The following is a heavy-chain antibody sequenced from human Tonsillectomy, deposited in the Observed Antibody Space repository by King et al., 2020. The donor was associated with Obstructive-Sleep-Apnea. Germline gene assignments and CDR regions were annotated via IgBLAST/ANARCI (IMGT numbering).Heavy chain of an antibody. V-gene: IGHV4-4*02. Sequence: VQLQESGPGLVTPSGTLSLTCAVSGGSINSDSWWSWVRQPPGKGLEWLGGIYHTGSTPYNPALKNRLTISMDQSENRFSSQLTSVTAADTAVYYCARTGWSRFDYWGQGTLVTVSS. CDR2: IYHTGST. D-gene: IGHD3-3*01. CDR1: GGSINSDSW. J-gene: IGHJ4*02. CDR3: ARTGWSRFDY.